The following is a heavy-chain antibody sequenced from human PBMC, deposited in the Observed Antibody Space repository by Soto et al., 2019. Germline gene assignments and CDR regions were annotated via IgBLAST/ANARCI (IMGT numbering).Heavy chain of an antibody. Sequence: QVQLVQSGAELKKPGASVKVSCKASVYTFSNYDMNWVRQATGQGPEWIGWVNPNNGDTGYVQKFQGRVTLTTDISTTTAYMELTSLRSEDTAIYYCAKVPIQGSAIDFDYMGQGTLITFSS. J-gene: IGHJ4*02. CDR1: VYTFSNYD. CDR2: VNPNNGDT. CDR3: AKVPIQGSAIDFDY. V-gene: IGHV1-8*01. D-gene: IGHD5-18*01.